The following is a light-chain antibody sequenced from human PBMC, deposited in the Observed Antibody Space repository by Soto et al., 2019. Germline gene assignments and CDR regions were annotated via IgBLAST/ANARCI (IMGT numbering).Light chain of an antibody. CDR3: FSFTTTRTHV. CDR2: EVN. V-gene: IGLV2-14*01. CDR1: SSDVGAYDS. J-gene: IGLJ1*01. Sequence: QSVLTHPASLSGSPGQSISISCTGKSSDVGAYDSVSWFQQHPGKTPKLPFSEVNTRPSVVSNRFSGSKSGHPAYLTISGLQVEDVVEYSCFSFTTTRTHVFGTGTKVTVL.